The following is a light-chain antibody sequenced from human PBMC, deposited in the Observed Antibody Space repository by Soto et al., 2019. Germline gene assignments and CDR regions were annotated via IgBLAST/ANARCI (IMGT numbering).Light chain of an antibody. CDR3: SSYTTSSTRV. Sequence: QSALAQPASVSGSPGQSITISCTGTSSDVGAYHFVSWYQQHPDKAPKLMIYEVSNRPSGVSYRFSGSKSVNTATLTISGLHAGHEADYYCSSYTTSSTRVFGTGTKLTVL. J-gene: IGLJ1*01. V-gene: IGLV2-14*03. CDR1: SSDVGAYHF. CDR2: EVS.